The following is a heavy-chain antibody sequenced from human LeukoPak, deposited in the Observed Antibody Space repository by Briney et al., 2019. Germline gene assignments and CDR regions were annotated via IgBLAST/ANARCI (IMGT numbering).Heavy chain of an antibody. CDR3: ARDPGILDWYFDL. Sequence: ASVKVSCKASGYTFTSYAMHWVRQAPGQRLEWMGWINAGNGNTKYSQKFQGRVTITRDTSASTACMELSSLRSEDTAVYYCARDPGILDWYFDLWGRGTLVTVSS. J-gene: IGHJ2*01. D-gene: IGHD3-10*01. CDR1: GYTFTSYA. CDR2: INAGNGNT. V-gene: IGHV1-3*01.